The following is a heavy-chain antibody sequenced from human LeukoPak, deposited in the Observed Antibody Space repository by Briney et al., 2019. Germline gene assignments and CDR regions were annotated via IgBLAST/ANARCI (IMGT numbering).Heavy chain of an antibody. V-gene: IGHV3-30-3*01. CDR1: GFTFSSYN. CDR3: ARTTYYYDSSGYSGY. Sequence: GGSLRLSCAASGFTFSSYNMHWVRQAPGKGLEWVAVISYDGHNKYYADSVKGRFTISRDNSKNTLYLQMNSLRAEDTAVYYCARTTYYYDSSGYSGYWGQGTLVTVSS. D-gene: IGHD3-22*01. J-gene: IGHJ4*02. CDR2: ISYDGHNK.